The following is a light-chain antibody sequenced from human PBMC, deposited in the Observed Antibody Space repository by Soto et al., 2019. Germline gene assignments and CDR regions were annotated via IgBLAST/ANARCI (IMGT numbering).Light chain of an antibody. V-gene: IGKV3D-20*02. CDR1: QSVSGSY. CDR3: HQRQSWPRT. Sequence: EIVMTQSPATLSVSPGERATLSCRASQSVSGSYLAWYQQKPGQAPRLLIYGASSRATGIPDRFSGSGSATDFTLTISDVQPEDFALYYCHQRQSWPRTFGQGTKVDIK. CDR2: GAS. J-gene: IGKJ1*01.